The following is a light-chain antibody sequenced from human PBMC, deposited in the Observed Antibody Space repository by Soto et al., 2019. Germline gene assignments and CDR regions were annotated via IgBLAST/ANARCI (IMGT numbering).Light chain of an antibody. CDR1: SSDIGAYDY. V-gene: IGLV2-14*03. CDR2: EVS. CDR3: TSFAPGRIYV. Sequence: QSAPTKPASLSVSPGQSITVSCSGTSSDIGAYDYVSWYQQHPGRAPKLIIYEVSHRFSGLSYRFSGSKSGNTASLTISGLQAEDEGDYYCTSFAPGRIYVFGSGTKLTVL. J-gene: IGLJ1*01.